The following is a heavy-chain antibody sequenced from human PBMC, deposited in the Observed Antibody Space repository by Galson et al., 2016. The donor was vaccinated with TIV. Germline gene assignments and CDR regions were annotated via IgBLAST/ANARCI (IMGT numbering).Heavy chain of an antibody. CDR3: ERDLEGWRRAQYDS. J-gene: IGHJ4*02. Sequence: SLRLSCAASGFIFTSYWMTWVRQAPGKGLEWVANIRQDGRETYYVDSVKGRFTISRDNAKNFLYLQMSSLRAEDTAFYYCERDLEGWRRAQYDSWGQGTLVTVSS. V-gene: IGHV3-7*04. D-gene: IGHD6-19*01. CDR2: IRQDGRET. CDR1: GFIFTSYW.